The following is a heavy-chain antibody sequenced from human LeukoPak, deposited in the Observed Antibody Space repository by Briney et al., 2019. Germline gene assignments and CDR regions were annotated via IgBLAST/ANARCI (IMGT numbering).Heavy chain of an antibody. V-gene: IGHV3-7*01. CDR2: IKQDGSEK. CDR1: GFTFSSYW. D-gene: IGHD3-10*01. CDR3: ARSGPSFYYYGSGSYYRDYYYYYMDV. J-gene: IGHJ6*03. Sequence: SGGSLRLSCAASGFTFSSYWMSWVRQAPGKGLEWVANIKQDGSEKYYVASVKGRFTISRDNAKNSLYLQMNSLRAEDTAVYYCARSGPSFYYYGSGSYYRDYYYYYMDVWGKGTTVTVSS.